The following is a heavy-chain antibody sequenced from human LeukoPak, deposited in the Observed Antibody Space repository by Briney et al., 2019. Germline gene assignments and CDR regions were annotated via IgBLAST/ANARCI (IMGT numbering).Heavy chain of an antibody. D-gene: IGHD1-26*01. Sequence: ASVKVSCKASGYTFTGYYIHWVRQAPGQGLEWMGRINPNSGGTNYARKFQGRVTMTRDTSISTAYMELSRLRSDDTAVYYCARLPPGFGATNSDYWGQGTLVTVSS. CDR1: GYTFTGYY. CDR2: INPNSGGT. J-gene: IGHJ4*02. CDR3: ARLPPGFGATNSDY. V-gene: IGHV1-2*06.